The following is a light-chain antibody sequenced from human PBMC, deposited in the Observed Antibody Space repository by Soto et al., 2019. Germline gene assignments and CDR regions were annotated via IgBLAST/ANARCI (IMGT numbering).Light chain of an antibody. J-gene: IGKJ2*01. CDR3: QQYVSLPYT. V-gene: IGKV1-33*01. CDR2: DTT. Sequence: IQLTQSPSSLSASVGDRVTITCRASQAIRTALGWYQQRPGKVPKLLIYDTTTLEEGVPSRFSGSGSGTDFTFTINGLQPEDVATYSCQQYVSLPYTFGQGTKLEIK. CDR1: QAIRTA.